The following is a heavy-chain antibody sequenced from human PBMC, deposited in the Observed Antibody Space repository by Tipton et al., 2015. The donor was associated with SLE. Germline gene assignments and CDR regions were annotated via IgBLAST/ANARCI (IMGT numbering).Heavy chain of an antibody. J-gene: IGHJ4*02. D-gene: IGHD4-17*01. CDR2: IHDSGAT. V-gene: IGHV4-31*02. Sequence: LRLSCTVSCGSIRSGDYYWSWIRQHPGKGLGWSGYIHDSGATFYNPSLRSRSAISVDTSQNQFSLRLTSVTAADTAVYFCARQYGDSFDYWGQGKLVTVSS. CDR1: CGSIRSGDYY. CDR3: ARQYGDSFDY.